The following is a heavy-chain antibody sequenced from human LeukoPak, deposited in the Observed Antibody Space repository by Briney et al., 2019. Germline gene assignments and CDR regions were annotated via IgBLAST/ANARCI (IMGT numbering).Heavy chain of an antibody. J-gene: IGHJ4*02. Sequence: SETLSLTCTVYGGSFSGYYWSWIRQPPGKGLEWIGEINHSGSTNYNPSLTSRVTISVDTSKNQFSLKLSSVTAADTAVYYCARGGSGYDSNPYFDYWGQGTLVTVSS. CDR3: ARGGSGYDSNPYFDY. D-gene: IGHD5-12*01. V-gene: IGHV4-34*01. CDR1: GGSFSGYY. CDR2: INHSGST.